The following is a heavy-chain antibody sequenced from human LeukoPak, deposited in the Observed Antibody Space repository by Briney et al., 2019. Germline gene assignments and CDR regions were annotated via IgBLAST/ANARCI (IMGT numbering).Heavy chain of an antibody. CDR3: ARDRVTIFGVVAQYYYYGMDV. CDR1: GFTFSDYY. D-gene: IGHD3-3*01. CDR2: ISSSSSYI. Sequence: PGGSLRLSCAASGFTFSDYYMSWIRQAPGKGLEWVSSISSSSSYIYYADSVKGRFTISRDNAKNSLYLQMNSLRAEDTAVYYCARDRVTIFGVVAQYYYYGMDVWGQGTTVTVSS. J-gene: IGHJ6*02. V-gene: IGHV3-11*06.